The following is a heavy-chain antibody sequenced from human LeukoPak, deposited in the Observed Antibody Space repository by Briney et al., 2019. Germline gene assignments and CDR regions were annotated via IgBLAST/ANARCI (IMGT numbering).Heavy chain of an antibody. CDR3: ARSVPPWLGDH. D-gene: IGHD5-18*01. V-gene: IGHV5-51*01. Sequence: GESLKISCKGSGYSFTSYWIGWVRPMPGKGLEWMGIIYPGDSDTRYSPSFQGQVTISADKSISTAYLQWRSLRSSDTAIYYCARSVPPWLGDHWGQGTLVTVSS. J-gene: IGHJ5*02. CDR1: GYSFTSYW. CDR2: IYPGDSDT.